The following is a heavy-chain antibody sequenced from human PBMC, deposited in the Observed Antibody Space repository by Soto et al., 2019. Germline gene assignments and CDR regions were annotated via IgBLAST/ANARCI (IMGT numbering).Heavy chain of an antibody. CDR2: IYYSGST. J-gene: IGHJ4*02. CDR1: GGSIISCGYS. CDR3: ARHGPIAAAGTVFDY. Sequence: SETLSLTCAVYGGSIISCGYSWSLIRQPPGKGLEWIGYIYYSGSTNYNPSLKSRVTISVDTSKNQFSLKLSSVTAADTAVYYCARHGPIAAAGTVFDYWGQGTLVTVSS. V-gene: IGHV4-61*08. D-gene: IGHD6-13*01.